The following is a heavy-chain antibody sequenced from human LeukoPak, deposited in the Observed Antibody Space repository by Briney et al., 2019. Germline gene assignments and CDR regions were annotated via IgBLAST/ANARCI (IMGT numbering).Heavy chain of an antibody. CDR3: VRHPRFGSGCVDY. CDR1: GGSISNYY. CDR2: FFYSGNS. J-gene: IGHJ4*02. V-gene: IGHV4-59*05. Sequence: PSETLSLTCTVSGGSISNYYWNWIRQPAAKGLEWIGSFFYSGNSYYNPSLLRRVTISVDTSKDQVPLKLGSVPAADRALYYCVRHPRFGSGCVDYWGQGTLVTVSS. D-gene: IGHD3-22*01.